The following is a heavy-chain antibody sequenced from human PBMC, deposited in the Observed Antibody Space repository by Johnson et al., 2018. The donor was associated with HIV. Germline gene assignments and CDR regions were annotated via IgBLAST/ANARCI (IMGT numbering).Heavy chain of an antibody. V-gene: IGHV3-30*04. D-gene: IGHD6-13*01. CDR2: ISSDGTNT. CDR1: GFSFEEYA. J-gene: IGHJ3*02. Sequence: QVQLVESGGGLVQPGRSLRLSCAASGFSFEEYAMHWVRQVPGKGLEWVAVISSDGTNTYYTDSVKGRFTISRDNSKNTLYLQMNSLKTEDTAVYYCTTTYSSSWYRRNAFDIWGQGTMVTVSS. CDR3: TTTYSSSWYRRNAFDI.